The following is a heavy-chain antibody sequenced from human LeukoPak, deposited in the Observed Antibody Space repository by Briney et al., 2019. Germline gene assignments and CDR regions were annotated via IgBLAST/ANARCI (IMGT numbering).Heavy chain of an antibody. D-gene: IGHD3-10*01. V-gene: IGHV1-69*06. CDR1: GGTFSSYA. J-gene: IGHJ1*01. CDR3: ARDRIPYGSGNIGYFQH. Sequence: GASVKVSCKASGGTFSSYAISWVRQAPGQGLEWMGGIIPIFGTANYAQKFQGRVTITANKSTSTAYMELRSLRSEDTAVYYCARDRIPYGSGNIGYFQHWGQGTLVTVSS. CDR2: IIPIFGTA.